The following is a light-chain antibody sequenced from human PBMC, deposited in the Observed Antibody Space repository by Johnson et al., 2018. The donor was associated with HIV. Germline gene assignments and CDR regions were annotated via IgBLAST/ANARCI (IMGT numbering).Light chain of an antibody. V-gene: IGLV1-51*01. CDR2: DNS. CDR1: SSNIGNNY. J-gene: IGLJ1*01. Sequence: QAVLTQPPSVSAAPGQKVTISCSGTSSNIGNNYVSWYQHLPGTAPKLLVYDNSKRPSGIADRFSGSKSGTSATLGITGLQTGDEADYYCGTWGGVFGTGTKVTVL. CDR3: GTWGGV.